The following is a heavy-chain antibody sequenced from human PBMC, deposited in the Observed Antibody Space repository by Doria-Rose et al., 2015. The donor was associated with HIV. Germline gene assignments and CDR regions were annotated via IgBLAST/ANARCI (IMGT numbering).Heavy chain of an antibody. D-gene: IGHD3-22*01. V-gene: IGHV3-21*03. J-gene: IGHJ4*02. CDR2: ISSSSEYI. CDR1: GFTFSRYS. Sequence: VQLVQSGGCLFQPWGSLRLSCAASGFTFSRYSMNWVRQAPGKGLEWVSSISSSSEYIYYVDSVQGRFTISRDNAKNSVYLQMNSLRTEDTAVYYCARDHYDSGGYYSDWGQGTLVTVSS. CDR3: ARDHYDSGGYYSD.